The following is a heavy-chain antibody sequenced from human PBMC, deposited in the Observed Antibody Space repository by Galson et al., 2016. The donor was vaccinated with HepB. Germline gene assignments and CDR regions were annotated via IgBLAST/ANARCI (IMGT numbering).Heavy chain of an antibody. CDR1: GGSINITNW. Sequence: ETLSLTCEVSGGSINITNWWSWVRQPPGKGLEWIGNICHSGSTNYNPSLKSRVTISVDKSKNQFSLKLSSVTAADTAVYFCARDRFVCSGGSCYFCGMDVWGHGSTVTVSS. CDR3: ARDRFVCSGGSCYFCGMDV. CDR2: ICHSGST. V-gene: IGHV4-4*01. J-gene: IGHJ6*02. D-gene: IGHD2-15*01.